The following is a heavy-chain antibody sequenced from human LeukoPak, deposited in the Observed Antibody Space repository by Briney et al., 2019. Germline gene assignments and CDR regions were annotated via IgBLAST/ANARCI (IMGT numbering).Heavy chain of an antibody. CDR2: ISYDGSNK. CDR1: GFTFSSYA. J-gene: IGHJ4*02. V-gene: IGHV3-30-3*01. CDR3: ARGHVSTDYITMVRGVEGSGFDY. D-gene: IGHD3-10*01. Sequence: PGGSLRLSCAASGFTFSSYAMHWVRQAPGKGLEWVAVISYDGSNKYYADSVKGRFTISRDNSKNTLYLQMNSLRAEDTAVYYCARGHVSTDYITMVRGVEGSGFDYWGQGTLVTVSS.